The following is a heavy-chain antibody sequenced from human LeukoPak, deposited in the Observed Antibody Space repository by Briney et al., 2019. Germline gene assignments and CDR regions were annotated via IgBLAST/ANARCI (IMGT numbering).Heavy chain of an antibody. CDR2: ISSSSSTI. D-gene: IGHD3-16*01. V-gene: IGHV3-11*01. Sequence: GGSLRLSCAASRFTFTDYCMSWIRQAPGKGLEWVSYISSSSSTIYYADSVKGRFTISRDNTKKTLYLQMNSLRAEDTAVYYCARTYDYVWGTPRPSFDYWGQGTLVTVSS. CDR3: ARTYDYVWGTPRPSFDY. J-gene: IGHJ4*02. CDR1: RFTFTDYC.